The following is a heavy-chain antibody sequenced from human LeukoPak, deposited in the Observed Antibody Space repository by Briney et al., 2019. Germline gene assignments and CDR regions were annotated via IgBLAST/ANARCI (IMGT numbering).Heavy chain of an antibody. CDR3: ARGGYSSSWTDLDY. D-gene: IGHD6-13*01. CDR2: ISSSSSYI. V-gene: IGHV3-21*01. Sequence: GGSLRLSCAASGFTFSSYGMHWVRQAPGKGLEWVSSISSSSSYIYYADSVKGRFTISRDNAKNSLYLQMNSLRAEDTAVYYCARGGYSSSWTDLDYWGQGTLVTVSS. CDR1: GFTFSSYG. J-gene: IGHJ4*02.